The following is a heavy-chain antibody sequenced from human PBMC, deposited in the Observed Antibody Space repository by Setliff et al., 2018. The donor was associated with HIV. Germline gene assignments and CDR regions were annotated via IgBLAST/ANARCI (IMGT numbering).Heavy chain of an antibody. CDR3: AREGLWSGELSVSYGMDV. J-gene: IGHJ6*02. V-gene: IGHV3-72*01. CDR2: SRNKPSRYTI. D-gene: IGHD3-10*01. CDR1: GFTFSRYW. Sequence: PGGSLRLSCAASGFTFSRYWMSWVRQAPGKGLEWVGRSRNKPSRYTIEYAASVRGRFTIPRDNSKKSLYLQMNSLKSEDTAVYYCAREGLWSGELSVSYGMDVWGQGTTVTVSS.